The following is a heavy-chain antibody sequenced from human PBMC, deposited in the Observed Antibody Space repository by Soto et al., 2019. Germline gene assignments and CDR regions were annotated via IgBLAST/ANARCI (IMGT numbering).Heavy chain of an antibody. D-gene: IGHD3-22*01. V-gene: IGHV1-69*06. Sequence: GASVKVSCKASGVTFSNYAIGWVRQAPGQGLEWMGVIIPIIGTTTYAQKFQGRGTITADTSTSTAYMELSSLRSEDTAVYYCAREMDSIGYFMYYFDYWGQGTLVTVSS. CDR3: AREMDSIGYFMYYFDY. J-gene: IGHJ4*02. CDR1: GVTFSNYA. CDR2: IIPIIGTT.